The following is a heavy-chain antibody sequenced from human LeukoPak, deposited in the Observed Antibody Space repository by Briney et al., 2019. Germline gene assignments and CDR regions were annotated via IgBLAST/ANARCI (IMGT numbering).Heavy chain of an antibody. CDR2: ISGSGGST. V-gene: IGHV3-23*01. J-gene: IGHJ4*02. CDR1: GFTFSSYW. CDR3: AKAYLEWLLSPFDY. Sequence: GGSLRLSCAASGFTFSSYWMSWVRQAPGKGLEWVSAISGSGGSTYYADSVKGRFTISRDNSKNTLYLQMNSLRAEDTAVYYCAKAYLEWLLSPFDYWGQGTLVTVSS. D-gene: IGHD3-3*01.